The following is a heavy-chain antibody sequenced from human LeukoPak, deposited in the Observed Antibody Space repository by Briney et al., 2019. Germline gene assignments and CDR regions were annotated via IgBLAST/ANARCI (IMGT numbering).Heavy chain of an antibody. CDR1: GGSVSSSSYY. J-gene: IGHJ5*02. D-gene: IGHD3-10*01. CDR2: IYYSGST. Sequence: SETLSLTCTVSGGSVSSSSYYWGWIRQPPGKGLEWIGSIYYSGSTYYNPSLKSRVTMSVDTSKNQFSLRLSSVTAADTAVYYCARQRYYGSGSYSLNWFDPWGQGTLVTVSS. V-gene: IGHV4-39*01. CDR3: ARQRYYGSGSYSLNWFDP.